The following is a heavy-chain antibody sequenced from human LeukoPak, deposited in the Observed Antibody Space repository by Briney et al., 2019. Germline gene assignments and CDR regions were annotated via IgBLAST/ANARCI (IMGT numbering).Heavy chain of an antibody. CDR1: GYTLTRYG. D-gene: IGHD2-2*01. CDR3: ARDNAIIPAEIADY. J-gene: IGHJ4*02. CDR2: ISAYEGNT. Sequence: ASVKVSCKTSGYTLTRYGISWVRQAPGQGHEWMGWISAYEGNTKYAQKVQGRVSMTTDTSTSTAYMELRSLRSDDTAVYYCARDNAIIPAEIADYWGQGTQVTVSS. V-gene: IGHV1-18*01.